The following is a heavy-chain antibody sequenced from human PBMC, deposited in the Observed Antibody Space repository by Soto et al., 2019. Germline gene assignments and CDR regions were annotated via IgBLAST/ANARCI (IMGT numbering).Heavy chain of an antibody. CDR1: GFTFSSYS. Sequence: EVQLVESGGGLVLPGGSLTLSCAASGFTFSSYSMNWVRKIPGKGLEWVSSISSGSSFIHYADSLKGRFTISRDNAKNSVYLQMDILRVDDTAVYYCTTGRDGYKRADYWGQGTQVTVSS. CDR2: ISSGSSFI. V-gene: IGHV3-21*02. CDR3: TTGRDGYKRADY. D-gene: IGHD5-12*01. J-gene: IGHJ4*02.